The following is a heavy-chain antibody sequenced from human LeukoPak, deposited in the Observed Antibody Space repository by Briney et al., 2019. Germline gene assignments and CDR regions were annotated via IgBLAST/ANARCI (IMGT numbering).Heavy chain of an antibody. CDR3: ARGLLRRTIPFDP. Sequence: SETLSLTCAVSGDSISSGGYSWTWIRQTPGKGLEWIAYIHDSGSTYYNPSLKSRVTISVDTSKNQFSLKLSSVTAADTAVYYCARGLLRRTIPFDPWGQGTLVTVSS. J-gene: IGHJ5*02. D-gene: IGHD1-14*01. CDR1: GDSISSGGYS. V-gene: IGHV4-30-4*07. CDR2: IHDSGST.